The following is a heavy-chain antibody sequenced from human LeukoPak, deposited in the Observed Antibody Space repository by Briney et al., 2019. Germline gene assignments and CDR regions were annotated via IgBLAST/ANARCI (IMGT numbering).Heavy chain of an antibody. CDR1: GFTFSSYA. D-gene: IGHD3-3*01. J-gene: IGHJ4*02. Sequence: PGGSLRLSCAASGFTFSSYAMSWVRQAPGKGLEWVSVISGSGGSTYYADSVKGRFTISRDNSKNTLYLQMNSLRAEDTAVYYCAKVNSRFGVVIIGAYFDYWGQGTLVTVSS. V-gene: IGHV3-23*01. CDR2: ISGSGGST. CDR3: AKVNSRFGVVIIGAYFDY.